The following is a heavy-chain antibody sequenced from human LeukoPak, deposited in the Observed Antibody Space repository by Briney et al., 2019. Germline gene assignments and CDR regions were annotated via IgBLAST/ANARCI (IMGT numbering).Heavy chain of an antibody. Sequence: PSETLSLTCAVYGGSFSGYYWSWIRQPPGKGLEWIGEINHSGSTNYNPSLKSRVTISVDTSKNQFSLKLSSVTAADTAVYYCARWSSYSRGYYYYYMDVWGKRTTVTVSS. V-gene: IGHV4-34*01. J-gene: IGHJ6*03. CDR2: INHSGST. D-gene: IGHD1-26*01. CDR3: ARWSSYSRGYYYYYMDV. CDR1: GGSFSGYY.